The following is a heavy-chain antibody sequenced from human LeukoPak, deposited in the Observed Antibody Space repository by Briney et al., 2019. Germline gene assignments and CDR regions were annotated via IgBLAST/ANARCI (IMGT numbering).Heavy chain of an antibody. CDR1: GGSISSYY. D-gene: IGHD6-13*01. V-gene: IGHV4-59*01. CDR2: IYYSGST. J-gene: IGHJ5*02. CDR3: ARATGYSSSWYVSWFDP. Sequence: SETLSLTCTVSGGSISSYYWSWIRQPPGKGLEWIGYIYYSGSTNYNPSLKSRVTISVDTSKNPFSLKLSSVTAADTAVYYCARATGYSSSWYVSWFDPWGQGTLVTVSS.